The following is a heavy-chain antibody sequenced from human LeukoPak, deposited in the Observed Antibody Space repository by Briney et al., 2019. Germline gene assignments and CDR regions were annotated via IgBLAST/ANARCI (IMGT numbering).Heavy chain of an antibody. CDR3: AREREYSSTDY. Sequence: SQTLSLTCAVSNGSIISGGYSWNWIRQPPGKGLEWIGYIYHTGITYYNPSLKGRVTISVDRSKSQFSLKLISVTAADTAVYYCAREREYSSTDYWGQGTLVTVSS. J-gene: IGHJ4*02. D-gene: IGHD6-6*01. CDR1: NGSIISGGYS. CDR2: IYHTGIT. V-gene: IGHV4-30-2*01.